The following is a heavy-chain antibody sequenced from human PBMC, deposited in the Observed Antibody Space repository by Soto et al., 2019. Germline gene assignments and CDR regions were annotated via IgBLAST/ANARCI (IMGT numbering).Heavy chain of an antibody. Sequence: QVQLVQSGAEVKKPGSSVKVSCKASGGTFSSYTISWVRQAPGQGLEWMGRIIPILGIANYAQKFQGRVTITAEKSPSTAYMELSSLRSEETAVYYCARDLRGAYYYGSGSYWGQGTLVTVSS. CDR3: ARDLRGAYYYGSGSY. CDR2: IIPILGIA. V-gene: IGHV1-69*08. D-gene: IGHD3-10*01. CDR1: GGTFSSYT. J-gene: IGHJ4*02.